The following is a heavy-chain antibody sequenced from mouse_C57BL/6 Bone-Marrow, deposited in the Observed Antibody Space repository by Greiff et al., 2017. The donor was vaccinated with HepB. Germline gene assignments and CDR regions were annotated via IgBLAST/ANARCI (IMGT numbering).Heavy chain of an antibody. CDR2: IRNKANNHAT. J-gene: IGHJ1*03. Sequence: EVQRVESGGGLVQPGGSMKLSCAASGFTFSDAWMDWVRQSPEKGLEWVAEIRNKANNHATYYAESVKGRFTISRDDSKSSVYLQMNSLRTEDTGIYYCSKGTTVVATKWYFDVWGTGTTVTVSS. V-gene: IGHV6-6*01. D-gene: IGHD1-1*01. CDR3: SKGTTVVATKWYFDV. CDR1: GFTFSDAW.